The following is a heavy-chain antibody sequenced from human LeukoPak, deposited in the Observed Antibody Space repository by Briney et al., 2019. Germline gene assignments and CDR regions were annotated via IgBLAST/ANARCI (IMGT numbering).Heavy chain of an antibody. Sequence: SETLSLTCAVSGGSISSSNWWSWVRQPAGKGLEWIGRIYTSGSTNYNPSLKSRVTMSVDTSKNQFSLKLSSVTAADTAVYYCARDPPRYSSSGGVDWGQGTLVTVSS. V-gene: IGHV4-4*07. CDR2: IYTSGST. D-gene: IGHD6-13*01. CDR3: ARDPPRYSSSGGVD. J-gene: IGHJ4*02. CDR1: GGSISSSNW.